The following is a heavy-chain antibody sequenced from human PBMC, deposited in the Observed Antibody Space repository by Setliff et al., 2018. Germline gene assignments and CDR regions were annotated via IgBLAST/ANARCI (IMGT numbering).Heavy chain of an antibody. CDR2: ISAHTGNT. Sequence: ASVKVSCKTSGYTFSDYGIAWVRQAPGQGLEWMGWISAHTGNTFYSPKFHGRVTMTTDTSTSVAYMDLRGLRSDDTAIYYCAISTLSICSGGSCPNVFDVWGPGTMVTVSS. CDR1: GYTFSDYG. CDR3: AISTLSICSGGSCPNVFDV. J-gene: IGHJ3*01. V-gene: IGHV1-18*01. D-gene: IGHD2-15*01.